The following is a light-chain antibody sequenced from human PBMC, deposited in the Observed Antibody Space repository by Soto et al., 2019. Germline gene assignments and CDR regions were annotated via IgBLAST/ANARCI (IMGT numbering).Light chain of an antibody. J-gene: IGKJ2*01. V-gene: IGKV3-15*01. CDR3: QQYNKWPRT. Sequence: EIEMTQSPATLSVSPGERATLSCRASQSVSSNLAWYQQKPGQAPRLLIYGASTTATGIPARFSGSGSGTEFTLTISSLQSEDFAVYNCQQYNKWPRTFGQGTKVDIK. CDR1: QSVSSN. CDR2: GAS.